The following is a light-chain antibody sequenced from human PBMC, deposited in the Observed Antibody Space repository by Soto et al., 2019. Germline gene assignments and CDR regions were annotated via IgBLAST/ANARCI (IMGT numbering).Light chain of an antibody. J-gene: IGLJ1*01. Sequence: QVVVTQPPSVSGAPGQRVTISCTGTSSNIGAGYDVHWYQQLPGTAPKLLIYGDINRPSGVPDRFSGSKSGSSASLAITGLQAEDEADYYCQSYDSRLTAYVFGTGTKLTVL. V-gene: IGLV1-40*01. CDR1: SSNIGAGYD. CDR2: GDI. CDR3: QSYDSRLTAYV.